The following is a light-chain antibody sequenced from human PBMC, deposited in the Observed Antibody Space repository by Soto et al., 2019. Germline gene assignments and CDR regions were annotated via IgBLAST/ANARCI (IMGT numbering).Light chain of an antibody. Sequence: DIQMTQAPSSLSASVGDRVTITCRASQSISSYLNWYQQKPGKAPKLLIYAASSLKSGVPSRFSGSGSGIDFTLTIRRLQHEDFATYYRRQRYNAPWKFGQGNHVAIK. CDR1: QSISSY. J-gene: IGKJ1*01. V-gene: IGKV1-39*01. CDR3: RQRYNAPWK. CDR2: AAS.